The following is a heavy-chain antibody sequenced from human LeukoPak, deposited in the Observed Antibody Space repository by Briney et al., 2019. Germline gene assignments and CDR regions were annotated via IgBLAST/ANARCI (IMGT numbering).Heavy chain of an antibody. CDR3: AKDRVGNRLRPILVDY. CDR2: ISGSGGST. J-gene: IGHJ4*02. D-gene: IGHD4-17*01. V-gene: IGHV3-23*01. Sequence: GGSLRLSCAASGFTFSSYAMSWVRQAPGKGLEWVSAISGSGGSTYYADSVRGRFTISRDDSKNTLYLQMNSLRAEDTAVYYCAKDRVGNRLRPILVDYWGQGTLVTVSS. CDR1: GFTFSSYA.